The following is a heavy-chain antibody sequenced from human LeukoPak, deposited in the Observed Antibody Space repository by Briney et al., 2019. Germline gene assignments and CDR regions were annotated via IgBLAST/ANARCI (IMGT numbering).Heavy chain of an antibody. CDR1: GYTFTSYD. J-gene: IGHJ3*02. V-gene: IGHV1-8*01. CDR2: MNPNSGNT. D-gene: IGHD3-22*01. CDR3: ARGVYYYDSSGYYLDAFDI. Sequence: ASVKVSCKASGYTFTSYDINWVRQAPGQGLEWMGWMNPNSGNTGYAQKFQGRVTMTRNTSISTAYMELSSLRSEDTAVYYCARGVYYYDSSGYYLDAFDIWGQGTMVTVSS.